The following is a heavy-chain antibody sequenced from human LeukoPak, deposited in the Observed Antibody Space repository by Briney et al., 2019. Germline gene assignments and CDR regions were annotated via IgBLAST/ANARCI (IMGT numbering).Heavy chain of an antibody. J-gene: IGHJ3*02. D-gene: IGHD2-2*01. CDR1: GFTFSSYS. CDR3: ARVVGYQLLPHDAFDI. CDR2: ISSSSSYI. V-gene: IGHV3-21*01. Sequence: GGSLRLSCAASGFTFSSYSMNWVRQAPGKGLEWVSSISSSSSYIYYADSVKGRFTISRDNAKNSLYLQMNSLRAEDTAVYHCARVVGYQLLPHDAFDIWGQGTMVTVSS.